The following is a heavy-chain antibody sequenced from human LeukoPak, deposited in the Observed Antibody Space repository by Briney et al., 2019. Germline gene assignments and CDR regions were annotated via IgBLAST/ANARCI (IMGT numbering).Heavy chain of an antibody. CDR3: ARKAGYYYDSSGYYPSDPFDY. J-gene: IGHJ4*02. Sequence: GETLKISCKGSGYSFTSYWISWVRKMPGKGLEWMGIIYPGDSDTRYSPSFQGQVTISADKSISTAYLQWSSLKASDTAMYYCARKAGYYYDSSGYYPSDPFDYWGQGTLVTVSS. D-gene: IGHD3-22*01. CDR2: IYPGDSDT. CDR1: GYSFTSYW. V-gene: IGHV5-51*01.